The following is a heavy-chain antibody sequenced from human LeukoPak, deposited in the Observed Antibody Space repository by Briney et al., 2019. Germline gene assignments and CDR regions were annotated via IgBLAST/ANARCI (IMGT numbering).Heavy chain of an antibody. D-gene: IGHD3-22*01. CDR1: GYTFTGYY. V-gene: IGHV1-2*02. CDR2: INPNSGGT. Sequence: GASVKVSCKASGYTFTGYYMHWVRQAPGQGLEWMGWINPNSGGTNYAQKFQGRVTMTRDTSISTAYMELSRLRSDDTAAYYCASEYYYDSSGYYRVLGYWGQGTLVTVSS. CDR3: ASEYYYDSSGYYRVLGY. J-gene: IGHJ4*02.